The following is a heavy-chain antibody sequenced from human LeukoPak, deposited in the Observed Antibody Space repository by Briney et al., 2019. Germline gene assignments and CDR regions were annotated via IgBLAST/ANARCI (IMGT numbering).Heavy chain of an antibody. D-gene: IGHD3-16*02. Sequence: PGGSLRLSCAASGFTFSSYEMNWVRQAPGKGLEWVSYISSSGSTIYYADSVKGRFTNSRDNAKNSLYLQMNSLSAEDTAVYYCARESDDYVWGSYRYSRPVDYWGQGTLVTGSS. CDR2: ISSSGSTI. CDR3: ARESDDYVWGSYRYSRPVDY. CDR1: GFTFSSYE. J-gene: IGHJ4*02. V-gene: IGHV3-48*03.